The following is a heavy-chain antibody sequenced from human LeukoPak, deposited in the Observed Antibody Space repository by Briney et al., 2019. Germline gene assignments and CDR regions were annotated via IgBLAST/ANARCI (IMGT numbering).Heavy chain of an antibody. J-gene: IGHJ4*02. CDR3: ARDHSGYDFYFDY. CDR2: ISSSSSYI. V-gene: IGHV3-21*01. Sequence: GGSLRLSCAASGFTFSSYSMNWVRQAPGKGLEWVSSISSSSSYIYYADSVKGRFTISRDNAKNSLYLQMNSLRAGDTAVYYCARDHSGYDFYFDYWGQGTLVTVSS. D-gene: IGHD5-12*01. CDR1: GFTFSSYS.